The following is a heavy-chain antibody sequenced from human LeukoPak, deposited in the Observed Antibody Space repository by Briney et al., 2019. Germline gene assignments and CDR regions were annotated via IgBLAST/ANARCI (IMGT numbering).Heavy chain of an antibody. V-gene: IGHV3-66*01. CDR1: GFTFSSYA. CDR3: ASEHRENYFDY. D-gene: IGHD1-14*01. Sequence: PGGSLRLSCAASGFTFSSYAMSWVRQAPGKGLEWVSVIYSGGSTYYADSVKGRFTISRDNSKNTLYLQMNSLRAEDTAVYYCASEHRENYFDYWGQGTLVTVSS. CDR2: IYSGGST. J-gene: IGHJ4*02.